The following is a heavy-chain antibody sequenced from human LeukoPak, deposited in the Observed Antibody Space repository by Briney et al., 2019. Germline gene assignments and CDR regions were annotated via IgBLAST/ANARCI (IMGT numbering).Heavy chain of an antibody. CDR1: GYSISSDNY. J-gene: IGHJ4*02. V-gene: IGHV4-38-2*01. D-gene: IGHD3-22*01. CDR2: IYHSGST. Sequence: SETLSLTCAVSGYSISSDNYWVWIRQPPGQGLEWTGGIYHSGSTYYNPSLKSRVTMSVDTSKNQFSPKVSSVTAADTAVYYCARAPRDSSSSNYMRRFDYWGQGTLVTVSS. CDR3: ARAPRDSSSSNYMRRFDY.